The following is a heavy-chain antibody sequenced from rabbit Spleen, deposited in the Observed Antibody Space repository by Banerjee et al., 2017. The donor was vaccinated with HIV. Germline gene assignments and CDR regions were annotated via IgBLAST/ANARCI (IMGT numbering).Heavy chain of an antibody. D-gene: IGHD8-1*01. Sequence: QEQLVESGGGLVQPEGSLTLTCTASGFSFSYSDYMCWVRQPPGKGPEWIACIGAGVSYTTYYATWAKGRFTISKTSSTTVTLQMTSLTVADTATYFCARDTGSSFSSYGMDLWGPGPWSPS. CDR2: IGAGVSYTT. J-gene: IGHJ6*01. V-gene: IGHV1S45*01. CDR1: GFSFSYSDY. CDR3: ARDTGSSFSSYGMDL.